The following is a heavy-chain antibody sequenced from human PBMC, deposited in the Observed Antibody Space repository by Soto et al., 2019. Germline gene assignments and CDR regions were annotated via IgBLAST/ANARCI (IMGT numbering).Heavy chain of an antibody. CDR1: GFTFSTYD. V-gene: IGHV3-23*01. CDR2: ISDSGGHT. D-gene: IGHD3-3*01. CDR3: AKPPLRFLEWLLYY. J-gene: IGHJ4*02. Sequence: EVQLLESGGGLVQPGGSLTLSCAGSGFTFSTYDMSWVRQAPGKGLEWVSSISDSGGHTYYVDSVRGRFTISRDNSKDTLYLHMNSLRAEDTAVYYCAKPPLRFLEWLLYYWGQGTLVTVSP.